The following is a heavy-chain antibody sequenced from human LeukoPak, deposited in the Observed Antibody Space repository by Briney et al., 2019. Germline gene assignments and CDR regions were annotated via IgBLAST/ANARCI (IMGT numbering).Heavy chain of an antibody. CDR3: ARVREYVVGAFDI. V-gene: IGHV4-59*01. CDR1: GGSISSYY. Sequence: SETLSLTCTVSGGSISSYYWSWIRQPPGKGLEWIGYIYYSGSTNYNPSLKSRVTISVDTSKNQFSLKLSSVTAADTAVYYCARVREYVVGAFDIWGQGTMVTVSS. CDR2: IYYSGST. J-gene: IGHJ3*02. D-gene: IGHD2/OR15-2a*01.